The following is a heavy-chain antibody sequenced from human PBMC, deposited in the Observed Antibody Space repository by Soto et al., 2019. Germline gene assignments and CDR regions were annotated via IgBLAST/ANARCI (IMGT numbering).Heavy chain of an antibody. D-gene: IGHD3-3*01. CDR2: IYPGDSDT. Sequence: GESLKISCKGSGYSFSNNWIGWVRQMPGKGLEWMGIIYPGDSDTRYTPSFQGQVTFSADRSISTAYLQWTSLKASDTAIYYCARLSASASDYYYGIDVWGQGTTVTVSS. V-gene: IGHV5-51*01. CDR3: ARLSASASDYYYGIDV. J-gene: IGHJ6*02. CDR1: GYSFSNNW.